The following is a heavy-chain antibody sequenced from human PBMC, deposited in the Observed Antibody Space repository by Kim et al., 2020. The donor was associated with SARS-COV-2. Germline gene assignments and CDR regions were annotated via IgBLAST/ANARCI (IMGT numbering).Heavy chain of an antibody. CDR2: IDYSGST. J-gene: IGHJ4*02. V-gene: IGHV4-31*03. CDR3: ARNSGGFDY. Sequence: SETLSLTCTVSGGSISSGGYYWSWIRQYPGKGLEWIGYIDYSGSTYYKSSLKSRVTISVDTSKNQFSLKLSSVTAADTAVYYCARNSGGFDYWGQGTLVTVSS. D-gene: IGHD1-26*01. CDR1: GGSISSGGYY.